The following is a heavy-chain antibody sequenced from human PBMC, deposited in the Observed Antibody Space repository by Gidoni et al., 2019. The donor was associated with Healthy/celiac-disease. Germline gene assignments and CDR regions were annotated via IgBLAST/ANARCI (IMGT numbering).Heavy chain of an antibody. Sequence: EVQLVESGGGLVKPGGSLRLSCAASGFTFRNAWMSWVRQAPGKGLEWVGRIKSKTDGGTTDYAAPVKGRFTISRDDSKNTLYLQMNSLKTEDTAVYYCTTDRPYYYDSSGYSLGDAFDIWGQGTMVTVSS. D-gene: IGHD3-22*01. V-gene: IGHV3-15*01. J-gene: IGHJ3*02. CDR3: TTDRPYYYDSSGYSLGDAFDI. CDR2: IKSKTDGGTT. CDR1: GFTFRNAW.